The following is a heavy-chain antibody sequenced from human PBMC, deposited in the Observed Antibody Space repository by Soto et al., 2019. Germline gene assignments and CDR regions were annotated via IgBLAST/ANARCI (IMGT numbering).Heavy chain of an antibody. CDR2: ISSTTNYI. Sequence: PGGSLGLSCAASGFTFTGHSLNWVRRAPGKGLEWVSSISSTTNYIYYGDSMEGRFTISRDNAKNSLYLEMNSLRAEDTAVYYCARESEDLTSNFDYWGQGTLVTVSS. J-gene: IGHJ4*02. CDR3: ARESEDLTSNFDY. V-gene: IGHV3-21*06. CDR1: GFTFTGHS.